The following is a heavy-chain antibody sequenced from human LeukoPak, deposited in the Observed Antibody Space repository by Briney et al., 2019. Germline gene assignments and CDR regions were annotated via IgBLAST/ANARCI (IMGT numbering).Heavy chain of an antibody. CDR3: ARDVSGSNWYFDL. CDR2: TYFTGST. V-gene: IGHV4-30-4*01. CDR1: GDSVISGDYR. J-gene: IGHJ2*01. D-gene: IGHD3-22*01. Sequence: PSETLSLTCTVSGDSVISGDYRWTWIRQPPGKGLEWIGYTYFTGSTYFNPSLKRRVAISIDTSKNQFSLKLSSVTAADTAVYYCARDVSGSNWYFDLWGRGTLVTVSS.